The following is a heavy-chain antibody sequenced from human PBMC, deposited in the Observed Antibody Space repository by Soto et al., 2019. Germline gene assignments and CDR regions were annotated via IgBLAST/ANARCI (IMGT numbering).Heavy chain of an antibody. D-gene: IGHD6-13*01. V-gene: IGHV4-59*08. CDR2: IYNSGST. CDR1: GVSISSYY. Sequence: SETLSLTCTVSGVSISSYYWSRIRQPPGKGLEWIGYIYNSGSTNYNPSLKSRVTISVDTSKNQFSLKLSSVTAADTAVYYCARGSTGYSSSWYRYWGQGTLVTVS. J-gene: IGHJ4*02. CDR3: ARGSTGYSSSWYRY.